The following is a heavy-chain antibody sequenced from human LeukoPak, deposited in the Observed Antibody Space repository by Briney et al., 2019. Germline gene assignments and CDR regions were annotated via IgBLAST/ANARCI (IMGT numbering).Heavy chain of an antibody. CDR3: ASHTYYYSSGSFAY. CDR2: MNPSSGNT. Sequence: GASVKVSCKASGGTFSSYAISWVRQATGQGPEWMGWMNPSSGNTGYAQRFQGRVTMTRDTSINTAYLELRSLRSEDTAVYYCASHTYYYSSGSFAYWGQGTLVTVSS. J-gene: IGHJ4*02. V-gene: IGHV1-8*02. CDR1: GGTFSSYA. D-gene: IGHD3-10*01.